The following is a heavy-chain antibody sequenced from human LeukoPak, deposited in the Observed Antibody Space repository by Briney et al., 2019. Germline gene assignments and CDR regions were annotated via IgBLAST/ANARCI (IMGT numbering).Heavy chain of an antibody. CDR1: GFTLNNAW. D-gene: IGHD3-22*01. V-gene: IGHV3-15*01. J-gene: IGHJ1*01. CDR2: IKRETDGGTI. Sequence: PGGSLRLSCAASGFTLNNAWMSWVRQAPGKGLEWLGRIKRETDGGTIDYAAPVKGRFTISRDDSRNTLYLQMDSLKIEDTAVYYCTTDRYYDNSELQFQHRGQGTLVTVSS. CDR3: TTDRYYDNSELQFQH.